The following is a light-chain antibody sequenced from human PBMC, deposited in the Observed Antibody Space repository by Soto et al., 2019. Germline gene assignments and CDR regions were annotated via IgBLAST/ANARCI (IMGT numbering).Light chain of an antibody. Sequence: QSALTQPRSVSGSPGQSVTISCTGTSNYVSWYQQHPGKAPKLMIYDVSKRPSGVPDRFSGSKSGNTASLTISGLQAEDEADYYCCSFAGYFTSYVFGTGTKVTVL. CDR1: SNY. J-gene: IGLJ1*01. V-gene: IGLV2-11*01. CDR2: DVS. CDR3: CSFAGYFTSYV.